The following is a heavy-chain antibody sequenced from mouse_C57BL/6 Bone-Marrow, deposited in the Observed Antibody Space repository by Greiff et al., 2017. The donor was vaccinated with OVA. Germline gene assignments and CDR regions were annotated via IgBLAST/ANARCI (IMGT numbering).Heavy chain of an antibody. V-gene: IGHV5-4*03. Sequence: EVNVVESGGGLVKPGGSLKLSCAASGFTFSSYAMSWVRQTPEKRLEWVATISDGGSYTYYPDNVKGRFTISRDNAKNNLYLQMSHLKSEDTAMYYCARRGYYDYVWFAYWGQGTLVTVSA. CDR1: GFTFSSYA. D-gene: IGHD2-4*01. CDR2: ISDGGSYT. J-gene: IGHJ3*01. CDR3: ARRGYYDYVWFAY.